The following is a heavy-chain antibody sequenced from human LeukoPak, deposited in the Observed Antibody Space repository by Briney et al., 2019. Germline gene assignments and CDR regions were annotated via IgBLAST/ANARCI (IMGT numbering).Heavy chain of an antibody. V-gene: IGHV4-34*01. CDR2: VNHSGST. Sequence: SETLSLTCAVYGGSFSGHYWSWIRQPPGKGLEWIGEVNHSGSTNYNPSLKSRVTISVDTSKNQFSLKLSSVTAADTAVYYCARLSPNYDILTGYSIGYDYWGQGTLVTVSS. J-gene: IGHJ4*02. D-gene: IGHD3-9*01. CDR3: ARLSPNYDILTGYSIGYDY. CDR1: GGSFSGHY.